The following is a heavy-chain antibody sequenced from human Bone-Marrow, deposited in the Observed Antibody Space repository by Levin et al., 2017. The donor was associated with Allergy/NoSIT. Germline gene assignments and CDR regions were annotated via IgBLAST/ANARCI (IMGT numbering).Heavy chain of an antibody. CDR3: VRDMSQVAMFIDDAFDM. V-gene: IGHV3-23*01. Sequence: GGSLRLSCAASGFNFRTYAMSWVRQAPGKGLEWISIISGSGGDTYYADSGKGRFTISRENSKNTLYLQMKSLRVEDTALYYCVRDMSQVAMFIDDAFDMWGQGTMVTVSS. CDR2: ISGSGGDT. J-gene: IGHJ3*02. D-gene: IGHD3-10*02. CDR1: GFNFRTYA.